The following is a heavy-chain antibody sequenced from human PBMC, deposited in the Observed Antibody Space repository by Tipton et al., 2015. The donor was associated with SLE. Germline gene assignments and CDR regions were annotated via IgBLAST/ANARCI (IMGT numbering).Heavy chain of an antibody. J-gene: IGHJ4*02. CDR1: GGSLSRYY. CDR3: ARRAVALNPFDY. D-gene: IGHD6-19*01. V-gene: IGHV4-4*07. CDR2: IYTSGST. Sequence: TLSLTCTVSGGSLSRYYWSWIRQPAGKGLEWIGRIYTSGSTNYNTSLKSRGTISVDTSKNQFSLKLSSVTAADTAVYYCARRAVALNPFDYWGQGTLVTISS.